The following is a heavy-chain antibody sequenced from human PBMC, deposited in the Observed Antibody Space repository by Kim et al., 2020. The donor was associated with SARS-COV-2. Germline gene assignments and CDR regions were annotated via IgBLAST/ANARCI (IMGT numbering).Heavy chain of an antibody. Sequence: SETLSLTCTVSGGSISSSSYYWGWIRQPPGKGLEWIGSIYYSGSTYYNPSLKSRVTISVDTSKNQFSLKLSSVTAADTAVYYCASRGDILTGYSLDYWGQGTLVTVSS. CDR2: IYYSGST. J-gene: IGHJ4*02. D-gene: IGHD3-9*01. CDR3: ASRGDILTGYSLDY. CDR1: GGSISSSSYY. V-gene: IGHV4-39*01.